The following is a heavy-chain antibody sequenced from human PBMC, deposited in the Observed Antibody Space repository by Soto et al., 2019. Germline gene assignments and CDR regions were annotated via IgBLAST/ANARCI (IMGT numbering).Heavy chain of an antibody. J-gene: IGHJ3*01. CDR3: ATRYNSCWYYPWAFDF. Sequence: GASVKVSCKASGYIFTDYYMHWVRQAPGQELGWMGRINPNSGGTNYAQKFQGRVTMTRDTSISTAYMELSSLRSEDTATYYCATRYNSCWYYPWAFDFWGQGTMVTGSS. CDR1: GYIFTDYY. D-gene: IGHD6-13*01. CDR2: INPNSGGT. V-gene: IGHV1-2*06.